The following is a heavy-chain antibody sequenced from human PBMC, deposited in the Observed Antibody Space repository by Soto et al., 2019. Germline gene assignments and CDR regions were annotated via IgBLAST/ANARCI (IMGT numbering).Heavy chain of an antibody. Sequence: EEQLLESGGGLVQPGGSLRLSCATSGFTFSSYAMTWVRQAPGKGLEWVAAVSSSGGSTFHADSVKGRFTISRDNSKNTLYLQMNCLRAEDTAVYYCAKRISVNWFDPWGQGTLVTVSS. J-gene: IGHJ5*02. V-gene: IGHV3-23*01. CDR3: AKRISVNWFDP. D-gene: IGHD6-19*01. CDR1: GFTFSSYA. CDR2: VSSSGGST.